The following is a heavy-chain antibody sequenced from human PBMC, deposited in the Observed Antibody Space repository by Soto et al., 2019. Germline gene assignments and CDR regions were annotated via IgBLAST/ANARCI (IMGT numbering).Heavy chain of an antibody. D-gene: IGHD1-26*01. V-gene: IGHV1-8*01. CDR3: ARVGKHPAGEYYYYYYYMDV. J-gene: IGHJ6*03. CDR1: GYTFTSYD. Sequence: ASVKVSCKASGYTFTSYDINWVRQATGQGLEWMGWMNPNSGNTGYAQKFQGRVTMTRNTSISTAYMELSSLRSEDTAVYYCARVGKHPAGEYYYYYYYMDVWGKGTTVTVSS. CDR2: MNPNSGNT.